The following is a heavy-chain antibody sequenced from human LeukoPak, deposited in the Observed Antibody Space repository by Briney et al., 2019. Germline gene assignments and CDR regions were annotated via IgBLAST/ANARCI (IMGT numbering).Heavy chain of an antibody. CDR2: MDPNSGNT. D-gene: IGHD3-3*01. CDR1: GYTSTSYD. Sequence: GASVKVSCKASGYTSTSYDINWVRQATGQGLEWMGWMDPNSGNTSYAQKFQGRVTMTRNTSISTAYMELSSLRSEDTAVYYCAREARYYDFWSGYYRDAFDIWGQGTMVTVSS. J-gene: IGHJ3*02. CDR3: AREARYYDFWSGYYRDAFDI. V-gene: IGHV1-8*01.